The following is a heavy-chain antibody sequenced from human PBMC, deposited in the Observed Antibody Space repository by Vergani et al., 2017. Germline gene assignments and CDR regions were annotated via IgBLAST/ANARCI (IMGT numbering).Heavy chain of an antibody. Sequence: QVQLQESGPGLVKPSETLSLTCTVSGGSISSYYWSWIRQPPGEGLEWIGYIYYSGSTNYNPSLKSRGTISVDTSKNQFSLKLSSVTAADTAVYYCARGYYDFWSGYYIGYWGQGTLVTVSS. V-gene: IGHV4-59*01. CDR2: IYYSGST. CDR1: GGSISSYY. CDR3: ARGYYDFWSGYYIGY. D-gene: IGHD3-3*01. J-gene: IGHJ4*02.